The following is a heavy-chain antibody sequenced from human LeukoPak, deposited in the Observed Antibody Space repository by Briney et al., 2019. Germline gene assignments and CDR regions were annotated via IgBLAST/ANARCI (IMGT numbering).Heavy chain of an antibody. J-gene: IGHJ4*02. CDR1: GGSISGSLYY. CDR2: IFYSGIT. Sequence: SETLSLTCTVSGGSISGSLYYWGWIRQPPGKGLEWLGSIFYSGITYYNPSLQSRVTISVDTSKSQFSLHLSSVTAADTALYYCARIIVVTSTDYFDSWGQGTLVTVSS. D-gene: IGHD2/OR15-2a*01. CDR3: ARIIVVTSTDYFDS. V-gene: IGHV4-39*01.